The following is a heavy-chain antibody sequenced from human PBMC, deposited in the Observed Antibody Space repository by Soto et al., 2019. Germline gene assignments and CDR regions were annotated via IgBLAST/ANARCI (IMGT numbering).Heavy chain of an antibody. Sequence: QITLKESGPTLVKPTQTLTLTCTFSGFSLSTSGVGVGWIRQPQGKALEWLALIYWDDDKRYSQSPKSRPTNTKETSKNHVVLTMTNMDPVDTATYYCAHRQDRYCSGGSCPLFDYWGQGTLVTVSS. V-gene: IGHV2-5*02. CDR2: IYWDDDK. J-gene: IGHJ4*02. CDR1: GFSLSTSGVG. CDR3: AHRQDRYCSGGSCPLFDY. D-gene: IGHD2-15*01.